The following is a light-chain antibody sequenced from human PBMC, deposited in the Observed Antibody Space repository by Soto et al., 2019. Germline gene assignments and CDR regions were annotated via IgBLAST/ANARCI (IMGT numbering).Light chain of an antibody. CDR1: SSDVGGYNY. V-gene: IGLV2-14*01. CDR2: DVN. Sequence: QSALTQPASVSGSPGQSITISCTGTSSDVGGYNYVSWYQQHPDKAPKLMIYDVNNRPSGVSSRFSGSKSGNTASLTISGLQAEDEADYYCSSYTSSSTLIFGGGTKVTV. CDR3: SSYTSSSTLI. J-gene: IGLJ2*01.